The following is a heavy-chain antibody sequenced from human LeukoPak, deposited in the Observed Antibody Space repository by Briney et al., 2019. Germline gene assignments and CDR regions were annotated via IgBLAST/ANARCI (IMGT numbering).Heavy chain of an antibody. CDR1: GFTFSSYG. CDR2: IRYDGSNK. D-gene: IGHD6-19*01. Sequence: PGGSLRLSCAASGFTFSSYGMHWVRQAPGKGLEWVAFIRYDGSNKYYADSVKGRFTISRDNSKNTLYLQMNSLRAEDTAVYYCAKVGSSGWEILGYWGQGTLVTVSS. V-gene: IGHV3-30*02. J-gene: IGHJ4*02. CDR3: AKVGSSGWEILGY.